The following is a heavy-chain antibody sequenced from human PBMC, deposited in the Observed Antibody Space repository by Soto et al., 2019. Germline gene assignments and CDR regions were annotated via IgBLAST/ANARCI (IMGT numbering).Heavy chain of an antibody. V-gene: IGHV4-31*03. Sequence: QLQLQESGPGLLKPSQTLSPTATVSVGSIRRVGYSWTWFRQHPGKGLEWIGYIYYIGSTYYNPSLKSRVTISLDTSKNQFSLKLSSVTAADTAVYYCARSVFPWGQGTLVTVSS. J-gene: IGHJ5*02. CDR2: IYYIGST. CDR1: VGSIRRVGYS. CDR3: ARSVFP.